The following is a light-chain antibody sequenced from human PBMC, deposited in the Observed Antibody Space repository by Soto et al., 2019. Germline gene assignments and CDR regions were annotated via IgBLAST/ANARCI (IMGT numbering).Light chain of an antibody. V-gene: IGKV1-9*01. CDR1: QTIFNY. Sequence: QLRQPSIALYESVGSTVTISCRASQTIFNYLAWYQQKPGKAPNLLIFGASTLQSGFPSRITGSAAVTQFTLPISSLQPQDFAIYYCQQVNSTPPTFGQGTKVDIK. CDR2: GAS. CDR3: QQVNSTPPT. J-gene: IGKJ2*01.